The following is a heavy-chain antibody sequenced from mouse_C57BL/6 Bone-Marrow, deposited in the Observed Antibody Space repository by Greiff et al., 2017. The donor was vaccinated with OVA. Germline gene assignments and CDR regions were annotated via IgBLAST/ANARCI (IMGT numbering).Heavy chain of an antibody. CDR2: INPGSGGT. V-gene: IGHV1-54*01. CDR1: GYAFTNYL. CDR3: ARWRQDFDY. Sequence: QVQLKQSGAELVRPGTSVKVSCKASGYAFTNYLIEWVKQRPGQGLEWIGVINPGSGGTNYNEKFKGKATLTADKSSSTAYMQLSSLTSEDSAVYFCARWRQDFDYWGQGTTLTVSS. J-gene: IGHJ2*01. D-gene: IGHD6-1*01.